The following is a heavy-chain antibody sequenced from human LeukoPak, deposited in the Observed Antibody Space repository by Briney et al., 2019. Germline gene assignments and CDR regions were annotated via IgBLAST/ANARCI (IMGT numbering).Heavy chain of an antibody. CDR3: ARDIASVRMDV. J-gene: IGHJ6*02. Sequence: PGGSLRLSCAASGFTFSSYAMHWVRQAPGKGLEWVAVIWYDGSNQYYADSVKGRFTISRDNSRNMLYLQVSSLRAEDAAVYYCARDIASVRMDVWGQGTTVIVSS. V-gene: IGHV3-33*08. CDR2: IWYDGSNQ. D-gene: IGHD2-21*01. CDR1: GFTFSSYA.